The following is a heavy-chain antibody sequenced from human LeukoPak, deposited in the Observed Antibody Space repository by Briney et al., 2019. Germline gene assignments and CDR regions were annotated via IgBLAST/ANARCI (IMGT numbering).Heavy chain of an antibody. V-gene: IGHV3-23*01. J-gene: IGHJ4*02. CDR3: VKGSKTSRPYYFDF. CDR1: GFTFSSYA. Sequence: GGSLRLSCAASGFTFSSYAMGWVRQTPEKGLEWVSAITGSGDDTFHADSVKGRFTISRDNSRNTLYLQMNSLRAEDTAVYNCVKGSKTSRPYYFDFWGQGALVTVSS. CDR2: ITGSGDDT.